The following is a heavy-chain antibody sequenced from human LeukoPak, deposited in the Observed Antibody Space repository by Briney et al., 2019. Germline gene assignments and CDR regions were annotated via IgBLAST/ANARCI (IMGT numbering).Heavy chain of an antibody. J-gene: IGHJ6*03. V-gene: IGHV1-8*01. CDR3: ARGSPGSYYYYYMDV. Sequence: ASVKVSCKASGYTFTSYDINWVRQATGQGLEWMGWMNPNSGNTGYAQKFQGRVTMTRNTSISTAYMELSSLRSEDTAVYYCARGSPGSYYYYYMDVWGKGTTVTISS. CDR1: GYTFTSYD. CDR2: MNPNSGNT.